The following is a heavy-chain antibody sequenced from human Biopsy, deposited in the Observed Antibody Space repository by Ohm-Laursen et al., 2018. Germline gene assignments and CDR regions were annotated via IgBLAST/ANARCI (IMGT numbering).Heavy chain of an antibody. D-gene: IGHD2-15*01. CDR2: IKSVGSWT. V-gene: IGHV3-74*01. CDR3: VSFLKDLNMAV. J-gene: IGHJ6*02. CDR1: GFTFNAYW. Sequence: SLRLSCAASGFTFNAYWMYWVRQVPGKGLVWVSHIKSVGSWTNYADSVKGRFTISRDNAKNTLYLQMNSLRAEDTPVYYCVSFLKDLNMAVWGQGTTVTVSS.